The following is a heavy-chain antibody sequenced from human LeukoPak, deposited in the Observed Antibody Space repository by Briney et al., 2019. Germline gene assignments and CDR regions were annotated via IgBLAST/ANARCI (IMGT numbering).Heavy chain of an antibody. Sequence: ASVKVSCKASGYTFTSYAMNWVRQAPGQGLEWMGWINTNTGNPTYAQGFTGRFVFSLDTSVSTAYLQISSLKAEDTAVYYCARTDVLRYFLGGFQYYYYMDVWGKGTTVTVSS. D-gene: IGHD3-9*01. CDR1: GYTFTSYA. CDR3: ARTDVLRYFLGGFQYYYYMDV. V-gene: IGHV7-4-1*02. CDR2: INTNTGNP. J-gene: IGHJ6*03.